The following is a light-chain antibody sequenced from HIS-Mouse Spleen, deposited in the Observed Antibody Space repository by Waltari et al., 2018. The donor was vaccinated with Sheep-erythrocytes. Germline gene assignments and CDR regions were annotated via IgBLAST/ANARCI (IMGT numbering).Light chain of an antibody. CDR3: CSYAGSYNHV. CDR2: DVS. Sequence: QSALTQPRSVSVSPGQSVTIPCTGTSSDVGGYNYVSWYQQHPGQAPKLMIYDVSKRPSGVPDRFSGSKSGNTASLTISGLQAEDEADYYCCSYAGSYNHVFATGTKVTVL. J-gene: IGLJ1*01. V-gene: IGLV2-11*01. CDR1: SSDVGGYNY.